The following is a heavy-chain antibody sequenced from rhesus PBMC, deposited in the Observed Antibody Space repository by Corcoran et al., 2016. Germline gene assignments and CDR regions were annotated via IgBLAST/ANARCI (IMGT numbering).Heavy chain of an antibody. CDR3: VRGLYRGGLDS. CDR2: IYGSGSST. V-gene: IGHV4-169*01. Sequence: QLQLQESGPGLVKPSETLSVTCAVSGGSISSSYWSWIRQAPGKGLEWIGYIYGSGSSTNYNPSLKSRVTLSVDTSKNQLSLKLSSVTTADTAVYYCVRGLYRGGLDSWGQGVVVTVSS. CDR1: GGSISSSY. D-gene: IGHD2-21*01. J-gene: IGHJ6*01.